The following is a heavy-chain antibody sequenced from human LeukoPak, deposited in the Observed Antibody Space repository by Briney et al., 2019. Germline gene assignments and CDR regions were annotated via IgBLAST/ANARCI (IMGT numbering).Heavy chain of an antibody. V-gene: IGHV3-23*01. J-gene: IGHJ3*02. CDR3: AKADYCSSTSCYAFDI. CDR1: GFTFSSYA. CDR2: ISGSGGST. D-gene: IGHD2-2*01. Sequence: PGGSLRLSCAASGFTFSSYAMSWVRQAPGKGLEWVSAISGSGGSTYYADSVKGRFTISRDNSKNTLYLQMNSLRAEDTAVYYCAKADYCSSTSCYAFDIWGQGTMVTVSS.